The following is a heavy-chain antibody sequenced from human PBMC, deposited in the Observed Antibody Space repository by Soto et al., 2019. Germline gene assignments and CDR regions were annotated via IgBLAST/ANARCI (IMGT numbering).Heavy chain of an antibody. J-gene: IGHJ3*02. Sequence: GGSLRLSCAASGFTFSSYALTWVRQAPGKGLEWVSGISDGGDSTHYADSVKGRFTVSRDNSKNTLYLQINSLRAEDTAVYYCAKHSTTYDSWSGAVKGAFDIWGQGTMVTVSS. CDR1: GFTFSSYA. CDR3: AKHSTTYDSWSGAVKGAFDI. CDR2: ISDGGDST. D-gene: IGHD3-3*01. V-gene: IGHV3-23*01.